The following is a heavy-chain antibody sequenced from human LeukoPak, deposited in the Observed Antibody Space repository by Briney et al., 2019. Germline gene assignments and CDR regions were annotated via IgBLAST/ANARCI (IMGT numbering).Heavy chain of an antibody. Sequence: GGSLRLSCAASGFTVSSNYMSWVRQAPGKGLEWVSVIYSGGSTYYADSVKGRFTISRDNAKDSLFLQMDSLRVEDTAVYFCARELGNGDTYANVPLGHWGQGTLVTVSS. J-gene: IGHJ4*02. CDR3: ARELGNGDTYANVPLGH. CDR2: IYSGGST. V-gene: IGHV3-66*01. D-gene: IGHD5-18*01. CDR1: GFTVSSNY.